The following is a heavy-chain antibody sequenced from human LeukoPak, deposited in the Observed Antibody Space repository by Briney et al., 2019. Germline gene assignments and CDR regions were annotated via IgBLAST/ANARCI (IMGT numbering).Heavy chain of an antibody. Sequence: SETLSLTCTVSGGSISSYYWSWIRQPPGKGLEWIGYIYYSGSTNYNPSLKSRVTISVDTSKNQFSLKLSSVTAADTAVYYSARGSGSVNPFDYWGQGTLVTVSS. CDR3: ARGSGSVNPFDY. D-gene: IGHD1-26*01. CDR1: GGSISSYY. CDR2: IYYSGST. V-gene: IGHV4-59*01. J-gene: IGHJ4*02.